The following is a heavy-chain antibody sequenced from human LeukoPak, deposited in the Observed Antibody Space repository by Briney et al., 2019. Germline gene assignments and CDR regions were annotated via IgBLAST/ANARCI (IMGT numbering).Heavy chain of an antibody. CDR1: GGSISSSTYY. CDR3: ASLQNIVGATPLPDY. Sequence: SETLSLTCTVSGGSISSSTYYWGWIRQPPGKGLEWIGTIYYSGTTYYNPSLKSRVTISIDTSTNQFSLKLNSVTAANPAVYYCASLQNIVGATPLPDYWGQGTLVTVSS. CDR2: IYYSGTT. V-gene: IGHV4-39*07. D-gene: IGHD1-26*01. J-gene: IGHJ4*02.